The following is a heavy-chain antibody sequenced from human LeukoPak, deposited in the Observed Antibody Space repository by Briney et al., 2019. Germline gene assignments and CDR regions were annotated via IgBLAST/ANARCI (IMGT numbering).Heavy chain of an antibody. CDR2: IYSGGST. Sequence: GGSLRLSCAAYGFTVSSNYMSWVRQAPGKGLEWVSVIYSGGSTYYADSVKGRFTIPRDNSKNTLYLQMNSLRAEDTAVYYCARDSPLWGDAFDIWGQGTMVTVSS. CDR3: ARDSPLWGDAFDI. D-gene: IGHD3-16*01. CDR1: GFTVSSNY. V-gene: IGHV3-53*01. J-gene: IGHJ3*02.